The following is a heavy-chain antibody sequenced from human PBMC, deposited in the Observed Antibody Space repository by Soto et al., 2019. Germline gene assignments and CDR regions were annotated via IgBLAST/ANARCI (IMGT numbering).Heavy chain of an antibody. CDR1: GYTFTSYA. CDR2: INAGNGNT. D-gene: IGHD5-12*01. CDR3: GRDPASSFGYWGAFDI. J-gene: IGHJ3*02. V-gene: IGHV1-3*01. Sequence: QVQLVQSGAEVKKPGASVKVSCKASGYTFTSYAMHWVRQAPGQRLEWMGWINAGNGNTKYSQKFQGRVTITRDTSASTAYMELSSLRSEDTAVYYCGRDPASSFGYWGAFDIWGQGTMVTVSS.